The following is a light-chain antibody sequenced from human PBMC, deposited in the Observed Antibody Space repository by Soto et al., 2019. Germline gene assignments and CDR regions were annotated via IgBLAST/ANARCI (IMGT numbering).Light chain of an antibody. CDR1: QGIGVR. CDR3: LQVSSFPRT. Sequence: IQMTQSPSSLPASIGDRVTITCRASQGIGVRLAWFQQKPGKAPQYLIQSASSLQSGVPSRFSGSGSGTEFILTINSLQPEDVAIYYCLQVSSFPRTFGQGTKVDI. V-gene: IGKV1-12*01. J-gene: IGKJ1*01. CDR2: SAS.